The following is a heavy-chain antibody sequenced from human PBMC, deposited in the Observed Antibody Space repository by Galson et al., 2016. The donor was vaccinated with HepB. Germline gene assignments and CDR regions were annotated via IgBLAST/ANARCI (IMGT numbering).Heavy chain of an antibody. CDR3: ASGLIESGASHYYYIMDV. Sequence: SVKVSCKASGYRFIDYFVHWVRQAPGQGLECMGIINPSVGSTDYAQKFQGRVTMTRDTSTATVYMELNSLTFDDTAVYYCASGLIESGASHYYYIMDVWGQGTTVTVSS. D-gene: IGHD3-16*01. V-gene: IGHV1-46*01. J-gene: IGHJ6*02. CDR2: INPSVGST. CDR1: GYRFIDYF.